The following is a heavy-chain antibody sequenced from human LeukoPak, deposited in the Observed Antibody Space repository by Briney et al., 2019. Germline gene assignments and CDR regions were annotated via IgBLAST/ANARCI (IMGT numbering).Heavy chain of an antibody. CDR3: AKDQSNRYNWNYGDY. V-gene: IGHV3-53*01. CDR1: GFTVSNNY. J-gene: IGHJ4*02. CDR2: IYSGGST. D-gene: IGHD1-7*01. Sequence: QSGGSLRLSCVVSGFTVSNNYMSWVRQAPRKGLEWLSLIYSGGSTYYADSVKGRFTISRDNSKNTLYLQMNSLRAEDTAVYYCAKDQSNRYNWNYGDYWGQGTLVTVSS.